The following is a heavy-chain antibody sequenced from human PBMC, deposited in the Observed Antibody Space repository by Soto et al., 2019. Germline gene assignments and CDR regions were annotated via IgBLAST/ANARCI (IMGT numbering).Heavy chain of an antibody. J-gene: IGHJ6*02. V-gene: IGHV1-69*06. Sequence: GASVKVSCKASGGTFSSYAISWVRQAPGQGLEWMGGIIPIFGTANYAQKFQGRVTITADKSTSTAYMELSSLRSEDTAVYYCARGAGVLRYFDWSSSSYYGMDVWGQGTTVTVSS. CDR2: IIPIFGTA. CDR1: GGTFSSYA. CDR3: ARGAGVLRYFDWSSSSYYGMDV. D-gene: IGHD3-9*01.